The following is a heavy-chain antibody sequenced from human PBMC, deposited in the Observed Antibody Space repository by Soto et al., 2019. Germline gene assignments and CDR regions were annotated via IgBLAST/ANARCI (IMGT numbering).Heavy chain of an antibody. CDR1: GYTFTSYD. D-gene: IGHD6-19*01. CDR3: ARVAGTFYYYYGMDV. Sequence: ASVHGSCKASGYTFTSYDINWVRQATGQGLEWMGWMNPNSGNTGYAQKFQGRVTMTRNTSISTAYMELSSLRSEDTAVYYCARVAGTFYYYYGMDVWGQGTTVTVSS. J-gene: IGHJ6*02. CDR2: MNPNSGNT. V-gene: IGHV1-8*01.